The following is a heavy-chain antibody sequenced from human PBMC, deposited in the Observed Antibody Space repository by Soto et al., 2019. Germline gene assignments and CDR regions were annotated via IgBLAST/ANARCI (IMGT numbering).Heavy chain of an antibody. Sequence: GGSLRLSCAASGFTFSSYAMHWVRQAPGKGLEWVAVISYDGSNKYYADSVKGRFTISRDNSKNTLYLQMNSLRAEDTAVYYCARQGASTNLYYFDYWGQGTLVTVSS. CDR2: ISYDGSNK. CDR3: ARQGASTNLYYFDY. CDR1: GFTFSSYA. J-gene: IGHJ4*02. V-gene: IGHV3-30-3*01. D-gene: IGHD5-12*01.